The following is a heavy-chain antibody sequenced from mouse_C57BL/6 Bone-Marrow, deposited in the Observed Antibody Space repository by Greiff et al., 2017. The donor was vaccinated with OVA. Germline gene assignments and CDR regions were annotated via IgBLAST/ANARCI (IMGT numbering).Heavy chain of an antibody. V-gene: IGHV1-64*01. CDR2: IHPNSGST. CDR3: AREQLLRYFDV. J-gene: IGHJ1*03. D-gene: IGHD2-12*01. CDR1: GYTFTSYW. Sequence: QVQLKQPGAELVKPGASVKLSCKASGYTFTSYWMHWVKQRPGQGLEWIGMIHPNSGSTNYNEKFKSKATLTVDKSSSTAYMQLSSLTSEDSAVYYCAREQLLRYFDVWGTGTTVTVSS.